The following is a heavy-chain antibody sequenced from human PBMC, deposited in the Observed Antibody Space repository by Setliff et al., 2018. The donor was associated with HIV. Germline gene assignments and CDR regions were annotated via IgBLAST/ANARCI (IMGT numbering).Heavy chain of an antibody. CDR3: ARIWDWNYFAFDI. CDR1: GFSLSNARMG. D-gene: IGHD1-7*01. J-gene: IGHJ3*02. CDR2: IFSNDEK. V-gene: IGHV2-26*01. Sequence: SGPTLVNPTETLTLTCTVSGFSLSNARMGESWIRQPPGKALEWLAHIFSNDEKSYSTSLKSRLTISKDTSKSQVVLTMTNMDPVDTATYYCARIWDWNYFAFDIWGQGTMVTVSS.